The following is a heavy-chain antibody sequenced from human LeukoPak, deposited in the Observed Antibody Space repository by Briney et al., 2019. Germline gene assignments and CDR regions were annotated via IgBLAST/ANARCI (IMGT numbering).Heavy chain of an antibody. V-gene: IGHV3-15*01. Sequence: GGSLRLSCAASGFTFSNAWMSWVRQAPGKGLEWVGRIKSKTDGGTTDYAAPVKGRFTISRDDSKNTLYLQMNSLKTEDTAVYYCAREYYDSSGYYNYWGQGTLVTVSS. CDR3: AREYYDSSGYYNY. CDR1: GFTFSNAW. J-gene: IGHJ4*02. D-gene: IGHD3-22*01. CDR2: IKSKTDGGTT.